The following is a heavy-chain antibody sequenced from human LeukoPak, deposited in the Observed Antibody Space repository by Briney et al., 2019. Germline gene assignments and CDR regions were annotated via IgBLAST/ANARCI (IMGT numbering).Heavy chain of an antibody. J-gene: IGHJ3*02. V-gene: IGHV1-2*02. CDR2: INPNSGGT. Sequence: GASVKVSCKASGYTFTGYYMHWVRQAPGQGLEWMGWINPNSGGTNYAQKFQGRVTMTRDTSISTAYMELSRLRSDDTAVYYCARDYPYSSSSSLDAFDIWGQGTMVTVSS. D-gene: IGHD6-6*01. CDR3: ARDYPYSSSSSLDAFDI. CDR1: GYTFTGYY.